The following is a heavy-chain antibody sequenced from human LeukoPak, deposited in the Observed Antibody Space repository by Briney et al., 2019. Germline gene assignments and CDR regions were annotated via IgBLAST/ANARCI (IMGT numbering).Heavy chain of an antibody. V-gene: IGHV3-74*01. CDR1: GFTFSSYW. J-gene: IGHJ3*02. D-gene: IGHD3-16*01. CDR3: ANGYTSTYYNALDI. CDR2: INSDGSVT. Sequence: GRSLILSCAASGFTFSSYWMHWVRHAPGKGLVWVSRINSDGSVTTYAASVTSRFTISRDNAKNTLYLQMSSLRVEDTAVYYCANGYTSTYYNALDIRGQGTMVTVSS.